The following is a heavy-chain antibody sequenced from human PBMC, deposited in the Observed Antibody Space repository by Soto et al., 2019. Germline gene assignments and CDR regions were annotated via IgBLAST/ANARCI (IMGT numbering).Heavy chain of an antibody. CDR3: VTSRVSIAVAGETEYYFDY. J-gene: IGHJ4*02. CDR1: GYTFTGYY. D-gene: IGHD6-19*01. CDR2: VNPNSGGT. Sequence: QVQLVQSGAEVKKPGASVKVSCKASGYTFTGYYIHWVRQAPGQGLEWMGWVNPNSGGTNYAQKFQGWVTMTRDTSISTAYRELSRLRSDDTAVYYCVTSRVSIAVAGETEYYFDYWGQGTLVTVSS. V-gene: IGHV1-2*04.